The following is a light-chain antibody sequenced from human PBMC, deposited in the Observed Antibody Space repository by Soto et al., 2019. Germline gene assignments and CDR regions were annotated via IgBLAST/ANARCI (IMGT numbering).Light chain of an antibody. CDR1: SSDIGGYNY. Sequence: QSALTQPPSASGSPGQSVTISCTGTSSDIGGYNYVSWYQQHPGKAPKLMIYEVTKRPSGVPDRFSASRSGNTASLTVSGLQAEDEAHYYCSSFKGSNNLYVFGTGT. CDR2: EVT. V-gene: IGLV2-8*01. J-gene: IGLJ1*01. CDR3: SSFKGSNNLYV.